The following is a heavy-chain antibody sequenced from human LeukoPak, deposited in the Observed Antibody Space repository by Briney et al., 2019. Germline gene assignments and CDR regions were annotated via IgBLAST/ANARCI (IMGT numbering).Heavy chain of an antibody. CDR1: GYTFTSYA. D-gene: IGHD2-2*01. CDR2: INAGNGNT. CDR3: ARDRNIVVVVPYGMDV. Sequence: ASVKVSCKASGYTFTSYAMHWVRQAPGQRLEWMGWINAGNGNTKYSQKFQGRVTITRDTSASTAYMELSSLRSEDTAVYYCARDRNIVVVVPYGMDVWGQGTTVTVSS. J-gene: IGHJ6*02. V-gene: IGHV1-3*01.